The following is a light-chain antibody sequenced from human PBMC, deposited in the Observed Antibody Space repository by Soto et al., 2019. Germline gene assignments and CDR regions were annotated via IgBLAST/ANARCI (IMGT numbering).Light chain of an antibody. CDR3: QQYGSSLFT. CDR2: GAS. V-gene: IGKV3-20*01. CDR1: QSVSSSY. J-gene: IGKJ3*01. Sequence: EIVLTQSPGTLSLSPGERATLSCRARQSVSSSYLAWYQQKPGQAPRLLIYGASSRATGIPDRFSGSGSGTDFTLTISRLEPEDFAVYYWQQYGSSLFTFGPGTKVDIK.